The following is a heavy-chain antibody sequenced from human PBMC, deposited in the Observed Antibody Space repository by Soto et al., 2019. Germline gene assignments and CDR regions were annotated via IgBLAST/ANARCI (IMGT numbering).Heavy chain of an antibody. V-gene: IGHV4-4*07. CDR1: GVSISSYY. CDR2: IYTSGST. Sequence: AETLSLTCTVSGVSISSYYWSWIRQPAGKGLEWIARIYTSGSTNYNPSLKSRVTMSVDTSKNHFSLKLSSVTAADTAVYYCARNGLYGQQLVDRSNWFDPWGQGTLVTVSS. CDR3: ARNGLYGQQLVDRSNWFDP. D-gene: IGHD6-13*01. J-gene: IGHJ5*02.